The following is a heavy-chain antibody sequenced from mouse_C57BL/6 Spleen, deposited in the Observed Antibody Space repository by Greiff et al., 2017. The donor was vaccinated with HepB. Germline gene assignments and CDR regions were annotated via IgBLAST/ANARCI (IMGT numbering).Heavy chain of an antibody. CDR1: GYTFTSYW. J-gene: IGHJ4*01. CDR2: IDPSDSET. CDR3: ARESGTGAMDY. D-gene: IGHD3-3*01. V-gene: IGHV1-52*01. Sequence: VKLQQPGAELVRPGSSVKLSCKASGYTFTSYWMHWVKQRPIQGLEWIGNIDPSDSETHYNQKFKDKATLTVDKSSSTAYMQLSSLTSEDSAVYYCARESGTGAMDYGGQGTSVTVSS.